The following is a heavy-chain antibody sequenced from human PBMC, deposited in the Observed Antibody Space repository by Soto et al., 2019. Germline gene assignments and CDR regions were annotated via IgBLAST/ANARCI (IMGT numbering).Heavy chain of an antibody. D-gene: IGHD2-8*01. J-gene: IGHJ5*02. Sequence: QVPLVQSGAEVKKPGASVKVSCKASGYTFTSHGIIWVRQAPGQGLEWMGWISADSGITNYAQSLQGRVTMTTDTSTSTAFMELRSLRSDDTAVYYCARVETDGMLSWFDPWGQGTLVTVSS. CDR2: ISADSGIT. V-gene: IGHV1-18*01. CDR3: ARVETDGMLSWFDP. CDR1: GYTFTSHG.